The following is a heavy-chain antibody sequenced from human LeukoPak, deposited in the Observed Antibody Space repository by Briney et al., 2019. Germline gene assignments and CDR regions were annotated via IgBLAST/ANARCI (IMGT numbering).Heavy chain of an antibody. V-gene: IGHV3-48*01. D-gene: IGHD2-2*02. CDR1: GFTFSSYS. Sequence: PGGSLRLSCAASGFTFSSYSMNWVRQAPGKGLEWVSYISSSSSTIYYADSVKGRFTISRDNAKNSLYLQMNSLRAEDTAVYYCAGGEGYCSSTSCYTTDDAFDIWGQGTMVTVSS. J-gene: IGHJ3*02. CDR2: ISSSSSTI. CDR3: AGGEGYCSSTSCYTTDDAFDI.